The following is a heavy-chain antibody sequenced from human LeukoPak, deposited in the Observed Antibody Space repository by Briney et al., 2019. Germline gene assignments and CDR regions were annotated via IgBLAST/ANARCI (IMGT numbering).Heavy chain of an antibody. CDR3: ARDVYYGSGSPRLDY. J-gene: IGHJ4*02. CDR2: ISGSGGST. D-gene: IGHD3-10*01. V-gene: IGHV3-23*01. Sequence: PGGSLRLSCAASGFTFSSHGMSWVRQAPGKGLEWVAAISGSGGSTYYADSVKGRFTMSRDNSKNTLYLQMNSLRAEDTAVYYCARDVYYGSGSPRLDYWGQGTLVTVSS. CDR1: GFTFSSHG.